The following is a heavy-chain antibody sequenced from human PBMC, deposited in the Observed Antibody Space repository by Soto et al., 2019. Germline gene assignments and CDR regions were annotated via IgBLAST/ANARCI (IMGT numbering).Heavy chain of an antibody. D-gene: IGHD1-20*01. J-gene: IGHJ4*02. Sequence: QVQLQESGPGLVKPSETLSLTCTVSGGSVSSGSYYWSWIRQPPGKGLEWIGYIYYSGSTNYNPSLKSRVTISVDTSKNQFSLNLSSVTAADTAVYYCASRYNWNYVDYWGQGTLVTVSS. CDR3: ASRYNWNYVDY. CDR1: GGSVSSGSYY. CDR2: IYYSGST. V-gene: IGHV4-61*01.